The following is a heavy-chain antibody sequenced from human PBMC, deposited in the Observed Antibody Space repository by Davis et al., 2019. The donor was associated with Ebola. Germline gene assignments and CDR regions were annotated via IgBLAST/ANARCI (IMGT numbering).Heavy chain of an antibody. Sequence: SETLSLTCTVSGGSISSGGYYWSWIRQPPGKGLEWIGEINHSGSTNYNPSLKSRVTISVDTSKNQFSLKLSSVTAEDTAVYYCARGSIVGATDFDYWGQGTLVTVSS. J-gene: IGHJ4*02. CDR1: GGSISSGGYY. D-gene: IGHD1-26*01. CDR3: ARGSIVGATDFDY. CDR2: INHSGST. V-gene: IGHV4-61*08.